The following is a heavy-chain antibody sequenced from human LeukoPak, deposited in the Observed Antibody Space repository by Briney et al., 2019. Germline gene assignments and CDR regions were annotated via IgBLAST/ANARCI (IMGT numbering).Heavy chain of an antibody. CDR2: IYYSGNT. CDR3: ARSPLLLSFGEFSQGWFDP. Sequence: KPSETLSLTCTVSGGSISSSSYFWGWIRQPPGKGLEWIGNIYYSGNTSYSPSLKSRVTISVDTSKNQFSLRLTSVTAADTAVYFCARSPLLLSFGEFSQGWFDPWGHGTLVTVSS. D-gene: IGHD3-10*01. V-gene: IGHV4-39*01. J-gene: IGHJ5*02. CDR1: GGSISSSSYF.